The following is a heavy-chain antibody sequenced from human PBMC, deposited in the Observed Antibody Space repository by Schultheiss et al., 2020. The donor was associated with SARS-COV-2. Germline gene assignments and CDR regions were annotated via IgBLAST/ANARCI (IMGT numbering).Heavy chain of an antibody. Sequence: GESLKISCAASGFTFSSYAMHWVRQAPGKGLEWVAVISYDGSNKYYADSVKGRFTISRDNSKNTLYLQMNSLRAEDTAVYYCARLVSGWYYFDYWGQGTLVTVSS. CDR2: ISYDGSNK. CDR1: GFTFSSYA. V-gene: IGHV3-30*07. D-gene: IGHD6-19*01. CDR3: ARLVSGWYYFDY. J-gene: IGHJ4*02.